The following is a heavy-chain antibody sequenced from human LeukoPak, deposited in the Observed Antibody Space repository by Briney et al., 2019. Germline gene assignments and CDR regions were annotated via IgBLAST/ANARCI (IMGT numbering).Heavy chain of an antibody. CDR2: INHSGST. V-gene: IGHV4-34*01. Sequence: SETLSLTCAVYGGSFSGYYWSWIRQPPGKGLEWIGEINHSGSTNYNPSLKSRVTISVDTSKNQFSLKLSSVTAADMAVYYCARGLDCSSTSCYGLYYFDYWGQGTLVTVSS. J-gene: IGHJ4*02. CDR3: ARGLDCSSTSCYGLYYFDY. D-gene: IGHD2-2*01. CDR1: GGSFSGYY.